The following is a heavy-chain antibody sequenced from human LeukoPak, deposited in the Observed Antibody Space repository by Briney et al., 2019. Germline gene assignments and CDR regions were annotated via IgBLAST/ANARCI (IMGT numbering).Heavy chain of an antibody. V-gene: IGHV1-24*01. Sequence: GASVKVSCKASGYTFTGYYMHWVRQAPGKGLEWMGGFDPEDGETIYAQKFQGRVTMTEDTSTDTAYMELSSLRSEDTAVYYCATEIWFGELLGGNWFDPWGQGTLVTVSS. CDR3: ATEIWFGELLGGNWFDP. J-gene: IGHJ5*02. D-gene: IGHD3-10*01. CDR2: FDPEDGET. CDR1: GYTFTGYY.